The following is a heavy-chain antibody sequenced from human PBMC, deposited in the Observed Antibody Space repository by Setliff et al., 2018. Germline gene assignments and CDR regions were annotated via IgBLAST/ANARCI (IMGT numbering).Heavy chain of an antibody. CDR1: GITFSSYA. Sequence: GGSLRLSCASSGITFSSYAMHWVRQAPGKGLEWVAVISYDGINKYYADSVKGRFTISRDNSKNTLYLQMNSLRPEDTAVYYCAGDKPLQHNYNFWSGYCPYWGQGTLVTVSS. J-gene: IGHJ4*02. CDR2: ISYDGINK. D-gene: IGHD3-3*01. CDR3: AGDKPLQHNYNFWSGYCPY. V-gene: IGHV3-30*01.